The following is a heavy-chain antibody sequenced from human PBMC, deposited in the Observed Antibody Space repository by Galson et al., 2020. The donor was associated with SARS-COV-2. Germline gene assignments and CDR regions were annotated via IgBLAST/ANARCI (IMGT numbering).Heavy chain of an antibody. CDR1: GFTFNSYP. Sequence: GESPVIPWAAPGFTFNSYPMNWVRQAPREGLEGDSANRRNGDTTHHARSVKGRFTISRDNSKNTLSMQMNSVRAEDTAVYYCAKRLYSSSQSETRGMDVWGQGAMVTVSS. J-gene: IGHJ6*02. CDR3: AKRLYSSSQSETRGMDV. CDR2: NRRNGDTT. D-gene: IGHD6-13*01. V-gene: IGHV3-23*01.